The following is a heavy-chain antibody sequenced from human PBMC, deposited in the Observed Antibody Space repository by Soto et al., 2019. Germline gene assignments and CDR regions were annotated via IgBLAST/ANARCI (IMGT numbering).Heavy chain of an antibody. CDR1: GYNFNTYW. D-gene: IGHD5-12*01. V-gene: IGHV5-51*01. Sequence: GESLKISCEGSGYNFNTYWIGWVRQMPGKCLEWMALIYPGDSDTRYSPSFEGQVTLSVDRSISTAYLQWSSLKASDTAICYCATSTVSYVDIVSSTTRGYFVHWGQGTLVTVSS. CDR3: ATSTVSYVDIVSSTTRGYFVH. CDR2: IYPGDSDT. J-gene: IGHJ4*02.